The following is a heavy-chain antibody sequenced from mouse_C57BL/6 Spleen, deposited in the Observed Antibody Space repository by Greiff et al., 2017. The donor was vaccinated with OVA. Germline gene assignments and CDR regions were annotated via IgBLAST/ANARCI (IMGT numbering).Heavy chain of an antibody. J-gene: IGHJ3*01. CDR1: GYTFTDYY. V-gene: IGHV1-26*01. CDR2: INPNNGGT. CDR3: ARSTMITHFAY. Sequence: VQLQQSGPELVKPGASVKISCKASGYTFTDYYMNWVKQSHGKSLEWIGDINPNNGGTSYNQKVKGKATLTVDKSSSTAYMELRSLTSEDSAVYYCARSTMITHFAYWGQGTLVTVSA. D-gene: IGHD2-4*01.